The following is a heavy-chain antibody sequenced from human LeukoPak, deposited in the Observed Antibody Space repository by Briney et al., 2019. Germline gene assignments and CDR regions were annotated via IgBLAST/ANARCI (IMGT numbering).Heavy chain of an antibody. V-gene: IGHV3-7*01. CDR1: GFTFSNYS. CDR2: IKQDGSEK. CDR3: ASGARPYSSGWYGDYYYYMDV. Sequence: AGGSLRLSCAASGFTFSNYSMNWVRQAPGKGLEWVANIKQDGSEKYYVDSVKGRFTTSRDNAKNSLYLQMNSLRAEDTAVYYCASGARPYSSGWYGDYYYYMDVWGKGTTVTVSS. D-gene: IGHD6-19*01. J-gene: IGHJ6*03.